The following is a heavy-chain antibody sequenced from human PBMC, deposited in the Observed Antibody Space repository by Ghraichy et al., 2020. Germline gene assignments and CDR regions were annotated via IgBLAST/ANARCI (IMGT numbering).Heavy chain of an antibody. CDR3: ARGGIYSSSWYGTKYYYYGMDV. D-gene: IGHD6-13*01. CDR1: GYTFTSYG. Sequence: ASVKVSCKASGYTFTSYGISWVRQAPGQGLEWMVWISAYNGNTNYAQKLQGRVTMTTDTSTSTAYMELRSLRSDDTAVYYCARGGIYSSSWYGTKYYYYGMDVWGQGTTVTVSS. J-gene: IGHJ6*02. CDR2: ISAYNGNT. V-gene: IGHV1-18*04.